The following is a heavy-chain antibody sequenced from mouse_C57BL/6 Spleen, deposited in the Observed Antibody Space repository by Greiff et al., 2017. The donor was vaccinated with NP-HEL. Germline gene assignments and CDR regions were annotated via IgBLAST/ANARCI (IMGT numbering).Heavy chain of an antibody. CDR1: GYTFTSYW. CDR3: ARRDSSGRDYAMDY. V-gene: IGHV1-69*01. CDR2: IDPSDSYT. Sequence: VQLQQPGAELVMPGASVKLSCKASGYTFTSYWMHWVKQRPGQGLEWIGEIDPSDSYTNYNQKFKGKSTLTVDKSSSTAYMQLSSLTSEDSAVYYCARRDSSGRDYAMDYWGQGTSVTVSS. D-gene: IGHD3-2*02. J-gene: IGHJ4*01.